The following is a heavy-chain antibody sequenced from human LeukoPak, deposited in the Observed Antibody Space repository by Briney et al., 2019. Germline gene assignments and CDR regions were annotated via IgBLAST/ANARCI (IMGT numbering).Heavy chain of an antibody. CDR3: ARALSIGGQQLSLNWFDP. CDR2: IYYSGST. CDR1: GGSISSGDYY. J-gene: IGHJ5*02. Sequence: SQTLSLTCTVSGGSISSGDYYWSWIRQPPGKGLEWIGYIYYSGSTYYNPSLKSRVTISVDTSKNQFSLKLSSVTAADTAVYYCARALSIGGQQLSLNWFDPWGQGTLVTVSS. D-gene: IGHD6-13*01. V-gene: IGHV4-30-4*01.